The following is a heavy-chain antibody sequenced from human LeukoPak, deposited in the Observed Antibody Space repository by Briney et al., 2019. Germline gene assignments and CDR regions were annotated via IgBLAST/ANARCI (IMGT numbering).Heavy chain of an antibody. CDR3: AKGYSGYYNDAFDI. V-gene: IGHV3-23*01. CDR1: GFTFSSYV. Sequence: GGSLRLSCAASGFTFSSYVMGWVRQAPGKELEWVSGVSVSGGSTHYSDSVKGRFTISRDNSKNTLYLQMNSLRADDTAVYYCAKGYSGYYNDAFDIWGQGTMVTVSS. J-gene: IGHJ3*02. CDR2: VSVSGGST. D-gene: IGHD5-12*01.